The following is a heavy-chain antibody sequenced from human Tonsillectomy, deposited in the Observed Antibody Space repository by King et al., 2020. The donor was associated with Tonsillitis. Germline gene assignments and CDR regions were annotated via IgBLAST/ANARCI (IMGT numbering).Heavy chain of an antibody. Sequence: QLQESGPGLVKPSETLSLTCTVSSGSVSTYYWSWIRQPAGKGLEWIGRIYSSGGTNYNPSIKSRVTMSVDTSKNKFSLKLSSVTAADTAVYYCAISSYDSSGYYCLYYWGQGTLVTVSS. J-gene: IGHJ4*02. CDR1: SGSVSTYY. CDR3: AISSYDSSGYYCLYY. D-gene: IGHD3-22*01. V-gene: IGHV4-4*07. CDR2: IYSSGGT.